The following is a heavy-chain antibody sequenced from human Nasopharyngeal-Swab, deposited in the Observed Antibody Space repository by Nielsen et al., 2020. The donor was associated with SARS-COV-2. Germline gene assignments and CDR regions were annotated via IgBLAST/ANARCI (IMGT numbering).Heavy chain of an antibody. Sequence: GESLKISCAASRFTFSSYAMSWVRQAPGKGLEWVSAISGSGGSTYYADSVKGRFTISRDNSKNTLYLQMNSLRAEDTAVYYCAKRPYCGSNNCYYYFDYWGQGTLVTVSS. J-gene: IGHJ4*02. CDR3: AKRPYCGSNNCYYYFDY. CDR2: ISGSGGST. V-gene: IGHV3-23*01. D-gene: IGHD2-2*01. CDR1: RFTFSSYA.